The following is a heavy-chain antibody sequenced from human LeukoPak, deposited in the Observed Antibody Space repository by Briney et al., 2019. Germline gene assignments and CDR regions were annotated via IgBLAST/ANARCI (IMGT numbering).Heavy chain of an antibody. CDR1: GFMFSDNY. CDR2: ISGSGTTT. V-gene: IGHV3-11*01. CDR3: ARDRWIEQYLGRGAWFDP. Sequence: AGGSLRLSCAASGFMFSDNYMSWIRRAPGEGLEWISYISGSGTTTFYADSVRGRFTISRDNAKNSLYLQMDSLRAEDTAVYYCARDRWIEQYLGRGAWFDPWGQGTLVTVSS. D-gene: IGHD5-18*01. J-gene: IGHJ5*02.